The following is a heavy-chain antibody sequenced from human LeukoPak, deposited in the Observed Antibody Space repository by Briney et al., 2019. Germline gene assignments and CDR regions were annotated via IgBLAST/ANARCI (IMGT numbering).Heavy chain of an antibody. CDR2: IRYDGSNK. V-gene: IGHV3-30*02. CDR1: GFTFSSYG. J-gene: IGHJ6*03. CDR3: AKDSQYYGSGSYPYYYYYMDV. Sequence: GGSLRLFCAASGFTFSSYGMHWVRQAPGKGLEWVAFIRYDGSNKYYADSVKGRFTISRDNSKNTLYLQMNSLRAEDTAVYYCAKDSQYYGSGSYPYYYYYMDVWGKGTTVTISS. D-gene: IGHD3-10*01.